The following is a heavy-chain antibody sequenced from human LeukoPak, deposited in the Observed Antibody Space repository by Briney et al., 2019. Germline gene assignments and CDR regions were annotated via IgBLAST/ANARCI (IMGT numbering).Heavy chain of an antibody. J-gene: IGHJ4*02. CDR3: ARDFDSGWYDY. CDR1: GGSISSYY. V-gene: IGHV4-59*01. CDR2: IYYSGST. D-gene: IGHD6-19*01. Sequence: PSETLSLTCTVSGGSISSYYWSWIRQPPWKGLEWIGNIYYSGSTSYNPSLKSRVTISVDTSKNQFSLKLSSVTAADTAVYYCARDFDSGWYDYWGQGTLVTVSS.